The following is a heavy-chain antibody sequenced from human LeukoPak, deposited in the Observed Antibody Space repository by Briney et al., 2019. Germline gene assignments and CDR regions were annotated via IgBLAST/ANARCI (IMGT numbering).Heavy chain of an antibody. CDR2: ISSSGRTI. CDR3: ARGHKYYYDSSGIIDY. D-gene: IGHD3-22*01. J-gene: IGHJ4*02. CDR1: GFTFSDYY. Sequence: GGSLRLSCAASGFTFSDYYMSWIRQAPGKGLEWVSYISSSGRTIYYADSVKGRFTISRDNAKNSLYLQMNSLRAEDTAVYYCARGHKYYYDSSGIIDYWGQGTLVTVSS. V-gene: IGHV3-11*04.